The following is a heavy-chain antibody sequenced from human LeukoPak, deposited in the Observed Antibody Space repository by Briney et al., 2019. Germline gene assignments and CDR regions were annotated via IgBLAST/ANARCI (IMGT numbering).Heavy chain of an antibody. CDR2: ISPGSSTI. CDR3: ATQAWRTHGAGGYHDDC. J-gene: IGHJ4*01. CDR1: GFAFSTYS. Sequence: GGSPRLSCAASGFAFSTYSMIWVRQAPGKGLEWVSYISPGSSTIYYADFAKGRFTISRDDGEKSLYLQMNPLRAEDTAVYYCATQAWRTHGAGGYHDDCWGHGTLVTVSS. D-gene: IGHD2-8*01. V-gene: IGHV3-48*01.